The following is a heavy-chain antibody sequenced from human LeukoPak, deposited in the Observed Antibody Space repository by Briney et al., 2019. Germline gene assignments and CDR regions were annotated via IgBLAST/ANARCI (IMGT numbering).Heavy chain of an antibody. J-gene: IGHJ4*02. D-gene: IGHD4-17*01. Sequence: GGSLRLSCAASGFSFSDYSMNWVRQAPGKGLEWVSTISGTGDDTDYADSVKGRFPISRDNSKNTLYLQMNSLRAEDTAVYYCAKHQDWTVTVPDYRGQGTLVTVSS. V-gene: IGHV3-23*01. CDR3: AKHQDWTVTVPDY. CDR1: GFSFSDYS. CDR2: ISGTGDDT.